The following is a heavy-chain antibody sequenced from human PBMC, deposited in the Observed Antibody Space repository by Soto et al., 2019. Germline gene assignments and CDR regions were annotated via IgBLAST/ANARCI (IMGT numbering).Heavy chain of an antibody. CDR3: ARDVLYYYDSSGPDPYDAFDI. D-gene: IGHD3-22*01. CDR2: ISSSSSTI. CDR1: GFTFSSYS. J-gene: IGHJ3*02. Sequence: PGESLKISCAASGFTFSSYSMNWVRQAPGKGLEWVSYISSSSSTIYYADSVKGRFTISRDNAKNSLYLQMDSLRDEDTAVYYCARDVLYYYDSSGPDPYDAFDIWGQGTMVTVSS. V-gene: IGHV3-48*02.